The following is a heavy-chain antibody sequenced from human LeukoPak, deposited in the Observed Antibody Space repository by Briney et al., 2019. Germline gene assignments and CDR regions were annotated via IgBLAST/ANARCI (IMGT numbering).Heavy chain of an antibody. Sequence: ASVKVSCKPSGYTFTSYYMHWVRQVPGQGLEWMGIINPSGGSTSYAQKFQGRVTMTRDTSTSTVYMEPSSLRSEDSAVYYCARGATTVTTEFGYWGQGTLVTVSS. D-gene: IGHD4-11*01. CDR3: ARGATTVTTEFGY. CDR1: GYTFTSYY. CDR2: INPSGGST. J-gene: IGHJ4*02. V-gene: IGHV1-46*01.